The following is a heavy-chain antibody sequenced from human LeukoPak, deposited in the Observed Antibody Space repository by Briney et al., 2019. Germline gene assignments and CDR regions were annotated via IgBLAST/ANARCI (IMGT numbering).Heavy chain of an antibody. CDR2: ISYDGGNK. V-gene: IGHV3-30-3*01. D-gene: IGHD3-16*01. CDR1: GFTFGSYD. CDR3: ARGGRISIGGQYYQH. Sequence: PGRSLRLSCAASGFTFGSYDMHWVRQAPGKGLEWVALISYDGGNKYYTDSLKGRLTVSRDNSKNTLYLQVNSLTTEDTAVYFCARGGRISIGGQYYQHWGQGTLVTVSS. J-gene: IGHJ1*01.